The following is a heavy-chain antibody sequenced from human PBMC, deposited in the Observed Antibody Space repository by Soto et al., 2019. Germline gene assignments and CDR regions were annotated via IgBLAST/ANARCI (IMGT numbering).Heavy chain of an antibody. CDR2: INHSGST. Sequence: SETLSITCAVYGGSFSGYYWSWIRQPPGKGLEWIGEINHSGSTNYNPSLKSRVTISVDTSKNQFSLKLSSVTAADTAVYYCVGHSPAIERVDSYMWGRSRYYLDF. CDR1: GGSFSGYY. CDR3: VGHSPAIERVDSYMWGRSRYYLDF. J-gene: IGHJ4*01. D-gene: IGHD3-16*01. V-gene: IGHV4-34*01.